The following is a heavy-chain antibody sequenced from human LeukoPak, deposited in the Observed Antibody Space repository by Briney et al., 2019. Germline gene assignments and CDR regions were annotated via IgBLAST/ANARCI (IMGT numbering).Heavy chain of an antibody. D-gene: IGHD5-18*01. CDR3: AREEIGYSYGYLY. CDR2: IIPIFGTA. Sequence: SVKVSCKASGGTFSSYAISWVRQAPGQGLEWMGGIIPIFGTANYAQKFQGRVTITADESTSTAYMELSSLGSEDTAVYYCAREEIGYSYGYLYWGQGTLVTVSS. V-gene: IGHV1-69*13. J-gene: IGHJ4*02. CDR1: GGTFSSYA.